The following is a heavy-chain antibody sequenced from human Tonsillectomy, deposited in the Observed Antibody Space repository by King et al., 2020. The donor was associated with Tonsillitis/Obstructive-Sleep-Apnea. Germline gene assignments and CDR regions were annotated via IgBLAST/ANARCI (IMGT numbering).Heavy chain of an antibody. D-gene: IGHD3-3*01. J-gene: IGHJ4*02. CDR3: ARQGYDFWSGLFDY. Sequence: QLQESGPGLVKPSETLSLTCTVSGGSISSSSYYWGWIRQPPGKGLEWIGSIYYSGSTYYNPSLKSRVTISVDTSTNQFSLKLSSVTAADTAVYYSARQGYDFWSGLFDYWGQGTLVTVSS. CDR1: GGSISSSSYY. CDR2: IYYSGST. V-gene: IGHV4-39*01.